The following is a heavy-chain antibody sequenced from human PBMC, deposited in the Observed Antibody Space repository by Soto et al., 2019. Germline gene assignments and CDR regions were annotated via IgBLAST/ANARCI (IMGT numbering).Heavy chain of an antibody. Sequence: GESLKISCKGSGYSFTSYWIGWVRQMPGKGLEWMGIIYPGDSDTRYSPSFQGQVTISADKSISTAYLQWSSLKASDTAMYYCARHDSVLWFGESYYFDYWGQGTLVTVSS. J-gene: IGHJ4*02. D-gene: IGHD3-10*01. CDR2: IYPGDSDT. V-gene: IGHV5-51*01. CDR1: GYSFTSYW. CDR3: ARHDSVLWFGESYYFDY.